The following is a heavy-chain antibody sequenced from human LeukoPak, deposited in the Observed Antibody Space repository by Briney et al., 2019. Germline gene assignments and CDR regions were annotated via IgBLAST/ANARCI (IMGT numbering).Heavy chain of an antibody. CDR3: AREEPAAINWFDP. CDR1: GYTFTNYY. V-gene: IGHV1-46*01. Sequence: GASVKVSCKASGYTFTNYYVHWVRQAPGQGLEWMGLINPSGGSTIYAQRFQGRVTMTRDTSTSTVYMELSSLRSEDTAVYYCAREEPAAINWFDPWGQGTLVTVSS. D-gene: IGHD2-2*02. J-gene: IGHJ5*02. CDR2: INPSGGST.